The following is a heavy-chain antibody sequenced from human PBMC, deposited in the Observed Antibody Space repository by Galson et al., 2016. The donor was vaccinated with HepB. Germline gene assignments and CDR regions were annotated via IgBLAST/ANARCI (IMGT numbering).Heavy chain of an antibody. J-gene: IGHJ4*02. V-gene: IGHV3-30*04. D-gene: IGHD3-9*01. CDR3: VRVGGVLRYFDWLRN. Sequence: LRLSCATSGFTFSGYAMHWVRQAPGKGLEWVAVVSRDGNKRYYADSMNGRFTISRDNSKSTLDLLISSLRLEDTAVYYCVRVGGVLRYFDWLRNWGQGTLVTVSS. CDR2: VSRDGNKR. CDR1: GFTFSGYA.